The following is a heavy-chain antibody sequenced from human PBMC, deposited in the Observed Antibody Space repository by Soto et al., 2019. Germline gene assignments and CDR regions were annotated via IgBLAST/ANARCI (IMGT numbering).Heavy chain of an antibody. V-gene: IGHV3-48*01. CDR1: GFTFSSYS. CDR3: ARDELGSFLDYGDYVVGRSYYYYYMDV. J-gene: IGHJ6*03. Sequence: EVQLVESGGGLVQPGGSLRLSCAASGFTFSSYSMNWVRQAPGKGLEWVSYISSSSSTIYYADSVKGRFTISRDNAKNSMYLQMNSLRAEDTAVYYCARDELGSFLDYGDYVVGRSYYYYYMDVWGIGTTVTVSS. D-gene: IGHD4-17*01. CDR2: ISSSSSTI.